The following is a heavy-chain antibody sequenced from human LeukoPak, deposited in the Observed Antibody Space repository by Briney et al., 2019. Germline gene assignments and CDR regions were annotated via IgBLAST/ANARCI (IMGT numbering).Heavy chain of an antibody. D-gene: IGHD3-22*01. CDR1: GGTFSNCA. J-gene: IGHJ4*02. V-gene: IGHV1-69*05. Sequence: SVKVSCKASGGTFSNCAISWVRQAPGQGLEWMGGIIPIFGTANYAQMFQGRVTITTDESTTTAYMELSSLRSEDTAVYYCARGGSSGHYYVPFDYWGQGTLVTVSS. CDR2: IIPIFGTA. CDR3: ARGGSSGHYYVPFDY.